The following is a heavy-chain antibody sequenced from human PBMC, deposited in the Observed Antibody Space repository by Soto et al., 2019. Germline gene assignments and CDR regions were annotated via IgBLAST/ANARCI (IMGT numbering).Heavy chain of an antibody. J-gene: IGHJ3*02. V-gene: IGHV3-48*03. D-gene: IGHD3-22*01. CDR3: ARVGNLYYYDSSGYYPPTNAFDI. CDR2: ISSSGSTI. CDR1: GFTFSSYE. Sequence: GGSLRLSCAASGFTFSSYEMNWVRQAPGKGLEWVSYISSSGSTIYYADSVKGRFTISRDNAKNSLYLQMNSLRAEDTAVYYCARVGNLYYYDSSGYYPPTNAFDIWGQGTMVTVS.